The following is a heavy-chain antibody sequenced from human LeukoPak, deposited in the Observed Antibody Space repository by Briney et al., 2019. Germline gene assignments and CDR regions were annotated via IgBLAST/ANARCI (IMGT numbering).Heavy chain of an antibody. CDR2: IKQDGSEK. J-gene: IGHJ4*02. CDR3: ARDRRITIFGVVVE. Sequence: GGSLRLSCAASGFTFSSYWMSWVRQAPGKGLEWLASIKQDGSEKYYVDSVKGRFTISRDNAKNSLYLQMNSLRAEDTAVYYCARDRRITIFGVVVEWGQGTLVTVSS. CDR1: GFTFSSYW. D-gene: IGHD3-3*01. V-gene: IGHV3-7*01.